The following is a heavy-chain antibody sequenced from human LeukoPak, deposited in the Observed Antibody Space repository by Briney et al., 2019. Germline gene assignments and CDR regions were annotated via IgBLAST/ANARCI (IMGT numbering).Heavy chain of an antibody. CDR2: IYYSGIT. Sequence: PSETLSLTCTASGGSISSSSYYWGWIRQPPGKGLEWIGYIYYSGITNYNPSLKTRVTILVDTSKNQFSLKLSSVTAADTAVYYCARWGSNMAREKGDHWGQGTLVTVSS. CDR3: ARWGSNMAREKGDH. J-gene: IGHJ4*02. CDR1: GGSISSSSYY. D-gene: IGHD3-10*01. V-gene: IGHV4-61*05.